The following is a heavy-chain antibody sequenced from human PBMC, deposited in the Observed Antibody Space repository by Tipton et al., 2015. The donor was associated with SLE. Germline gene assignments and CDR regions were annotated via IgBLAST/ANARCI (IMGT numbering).Heavy chain of an antibody. CDR3: VASVGGRNGFDI. D-gene: IGHD1-26*01. Sequence: AVSGFTVSNNWMTWVRQAPGKGLEWVAHIGQDGGEEFYVDSVRGRFVIFRDNAKNSLYLQMNSLRDEDTALYSCVASVGGRNGFDIWGQGTMVTVSS. J-gene: IGHJ3*02. CDR1: GFTVSNNW. CDR2: IGQDGGEE. V-gene: IGHV3-7*01.